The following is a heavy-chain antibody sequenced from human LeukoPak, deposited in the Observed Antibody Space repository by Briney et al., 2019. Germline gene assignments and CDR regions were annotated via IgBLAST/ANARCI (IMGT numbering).Heavy chain of an antibody. CDR2: ISAYNGNT. J-gene: IGHJ4*02. CDR3: ARARRNPPIFGVVIGDYFDY. Sequence: ASVKVSCKASGYTFTGHFIHWVRQAPGQGLEWMGWISAYNGNTNYAQKLQGRVTMTTDTSTSTAYMELRSLRSDDTAVYYCARARRNPPIFGVVIGDYFDYWGQGTLVTVSS. V-gene: IGHV1-18*04. CDR1: GYTFTGHF. D-gene: IGHD3-3*01.